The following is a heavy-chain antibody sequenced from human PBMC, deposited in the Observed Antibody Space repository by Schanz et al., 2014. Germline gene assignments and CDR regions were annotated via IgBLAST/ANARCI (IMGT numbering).Heavy chain of an antibody. V-gene: IGHV1-18*01. D-gene: IGHD3-9*01. J-gene: IGHJ4*02. CDR1: GYTFTSYG. CDR2: ISAYNGNT. Sequence: QVQLVQSGAEVKKPGASVKASCKASGYTFTSYGISWVRQAPGQGLEWMGWISAYNGNTKYPQKLQGRVTMTTDTSTSTAYMELRSLRSDDTAVYYCARDAADFYDILTEEDYWGQGTLVTVSS. CDR3: ARDAADFYDILTEEDY.